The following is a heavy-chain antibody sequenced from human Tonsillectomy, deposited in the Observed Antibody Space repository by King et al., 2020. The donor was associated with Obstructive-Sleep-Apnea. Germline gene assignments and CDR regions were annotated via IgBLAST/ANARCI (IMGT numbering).Heavy chain of an antibody. V-gene: IGHV5-51*01. CDR1: GYNFTNFW. Sequence: QLVQSGAEIKKPGESLKISCKTSGYNFTNFWIAWVRQVPGRGLEWMGIIYHGDSDTRYSPSLQGQVTISADKSISTTYLQWSTLKASDTAVYYCARHKDSRSVAATGFYYGMDVWGQGTTVTVSS. CDR3: ARHKDSRSVAATGFYYGMDV. D-gene: IGHD6-19*01. CDR2: IYHGDSDT. J-gene: IGHJ6*02.